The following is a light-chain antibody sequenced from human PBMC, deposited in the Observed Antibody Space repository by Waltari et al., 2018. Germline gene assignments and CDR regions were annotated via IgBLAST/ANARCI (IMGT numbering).Light chain of an antibody. V-gene: IGKV3-20*01. CDR2: GAS. J-gene: IGKJ2*01. CDR3: QQYGSSVMYT. CDR1: QSVFNDY. Sequence: VLTQSPDTLSLSPGEKATLSCWARQSVFNDYLAWYQQKSGHAPRLLIYGASTRATGIPDRFSGSGSGTDFTLTISGLEPEDSAVYYCQQYGSSVMYTFGQGTKLEIK.